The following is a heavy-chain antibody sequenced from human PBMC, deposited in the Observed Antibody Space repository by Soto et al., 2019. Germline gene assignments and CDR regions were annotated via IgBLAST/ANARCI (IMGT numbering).Heavy chain of an antibody. CDR2: ISSSGSTI. V-gene: IGHV3-48*03. J-gene: IGHJ4*01. CDR1: GFTFSSYE. Sequence: GGSLRLSCAASGFTFSSYEMNWVRQAPGKGLEWVSYISSSGSTIYYADSVKGRFTISRDNAKNSLYLQMNSLRAEDTAVYYCAREDSSSWNEFYYWGQGTLFTVSS. D-gene: IGHD6-13*01. CDR3: AREDSSSWNEFYY.